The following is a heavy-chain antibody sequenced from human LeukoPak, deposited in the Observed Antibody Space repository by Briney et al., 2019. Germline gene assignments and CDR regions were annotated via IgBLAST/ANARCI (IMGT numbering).Heavy chain of an antibody. CDR3: ARDSSGYSGLGDAFDI. Sequence: GASVKVSCKASGYTFTSYDINWVRQATGQGLEWMGWMNPNSGNTGYARKFQGGVTMTRNTSISTAYMELSSLRSEDTAVYYCARDSSGYSGLGDAFDIWGQGTMVTVSS. CDR2: MNPNSGNT. CDR1: GYTFTSYD. V-gene: IGHV1-8*01. D-gene: IGHD3-22*01. J-gene: IGHJ3*02.